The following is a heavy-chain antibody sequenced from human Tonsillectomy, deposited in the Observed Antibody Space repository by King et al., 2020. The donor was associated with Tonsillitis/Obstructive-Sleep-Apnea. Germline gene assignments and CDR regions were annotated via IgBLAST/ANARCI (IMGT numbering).Heavy chain of an antibody. V-gene: IGHV3-9*01. Sequence: QLMQSGGGLVQPGRSLRLSCAASVFNFNDYAMHWVRQAPGKGLDWVSGINWNSGFIGYADSVKGRFTISRDNAKNSLYLQMNSLRAEDTALYYCAKDHMITFGGVIIDIWGEGTMVTVSS. CDR1: VFNFNDYA. CDR3: AKDHMITFGGVIIDI. CDR2: INWNSGFI. D-gene: IGHD3-16*01. J-gene: IGHJ3*02.